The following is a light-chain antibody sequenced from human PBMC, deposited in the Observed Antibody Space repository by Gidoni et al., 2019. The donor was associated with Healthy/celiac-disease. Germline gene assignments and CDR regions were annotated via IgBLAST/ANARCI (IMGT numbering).Light chain of an antibody. J-gene: IGLJ2*01. CDR1: SSDVGGYNY. V-gene: IGLV2-14*01. CDR3: SSYTSSSTLGVV. CDR2: EVS. Sequence: QSALTQPASVSGSPGQSITISCTGTSSDVGGYNYVSWYQQHPGKAPKLMIYEVSNRPSGVSNRFSGSKSGNTASLTISGLQADYYCSSYTSSSTLGVVFGGGTKLTVL.